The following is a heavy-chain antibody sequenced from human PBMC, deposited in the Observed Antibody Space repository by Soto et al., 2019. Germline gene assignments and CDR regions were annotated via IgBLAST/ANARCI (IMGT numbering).Heavy chain of an antibody. CDR2: IYYSGST. CDR1: GGSISSYY. CDR3: ARFFSRDGYGYGMDV. V-gene: IGHV4-59*01. J-gene: IGHJ6*02. D-gene: IGHD5-12*01. Sequence: SETLSLTCTVSGGSISSYYWSWIRQPPGKGLEWIGYIYYSGSTNYNPSLKSRVTISVDTSKNQFSLKLSSVTATDTAVYYCARFFSRDGYGYGMDVWGQGTTVTVSS.